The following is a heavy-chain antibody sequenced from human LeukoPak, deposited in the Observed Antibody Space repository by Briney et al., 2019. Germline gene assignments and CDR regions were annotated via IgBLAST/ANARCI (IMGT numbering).Heavy chain of an antibody. CDR2: ISYSWST. D-gene: IGHD1-26*01. V-gene: IGHV4-59*01. Sequence: PETLSLTCTVSVGSISTYNGTCIRQPPGKGLEWSGHISYSWSTKYIPFLESRVTISVDTSKNQFSLRVTSVTAADTALYYCARYSGSPTWYLDYWGQGTLVTVSS. CDR3: ARYSGSPTWYLDY. CDR1: VGSISTYN. J-gene: IGHJ4*02.